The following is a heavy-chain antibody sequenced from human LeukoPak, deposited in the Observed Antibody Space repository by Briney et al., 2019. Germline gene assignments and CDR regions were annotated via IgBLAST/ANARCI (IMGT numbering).Heavy chain of an antibody. V-gene: IGHV3-49*04. J-gene: IGHJ4*02. Sequence: PGGSLRLSCAASGFTLDDYAMHWVRQAPGKGLEWVGFIRSKAYGGTTEYAASVKGRFTISRDDSKSIAYLQMNSLKTEDTAVYYCTRAPWLWGQGTLVTVSS. CDR1: GFTLDDYA. CDR2: IRSKAYGGTT. CDR3: TRAPWL. D-gene: IGHD3-22*01.